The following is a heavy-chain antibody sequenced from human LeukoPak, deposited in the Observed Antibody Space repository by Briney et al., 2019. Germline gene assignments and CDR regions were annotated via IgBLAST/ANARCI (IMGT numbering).Heavy chain of an antibody. CDR1: GGSISSYY. J-gene: IGHJ5*02. CDR3: ARVPVIEVAATDWFDP. V-gene: IGHV4-59*01. Sequence: SETLSLTCTVSGGSISSYYWSWIRQPPGKGLEWIGYIYYSGSTNYNPSLKSRVTISVDTSKNQFSLKLSSVTAADTAVYYRARVPVIEVAATDWFDPWGQGTLVTVSS. D-gene: IGHD2-15*01. CDR2: IYYSGST.